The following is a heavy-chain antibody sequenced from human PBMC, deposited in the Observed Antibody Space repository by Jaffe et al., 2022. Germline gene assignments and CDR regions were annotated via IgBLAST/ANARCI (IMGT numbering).Heavy chain of an antibody. CDR1: GFTFSSYG. J-gene: IGHJ4*02. CDR3: TNWGMPVADY. Sequence: QVRLVESGGGVVQPGGSLRLSCAASGFTFSSYGLHWVRQAPGKGLEWVAFIRNDGSDKYYIDSVKGRFSISRDNSKNTLYLQMNSLRTEDTGVYYCTNWGMPVADYWGQGTLVTVSS. CDR2: IRNDGSDK. D-gene: IGHD6-19*01. V-gene: IGHV3-30*02.